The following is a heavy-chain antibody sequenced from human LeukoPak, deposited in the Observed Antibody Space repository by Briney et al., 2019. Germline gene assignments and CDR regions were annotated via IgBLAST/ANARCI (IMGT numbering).Heavy chain of an antibody. D-gene: IGHD3-3*01. J-gene: IGHJ6*02. CDR2: INHSGST. Sequence: PSETLSLTCAVNGGSFSGYFWSWIRQPPGKGLEWIGEINHSGSTYYNASLKSRITISVDTSKRQFSLRMNSVTAADTAVYFCAGYYSSIYGMDVWGQGTSVTVSS. CDR1: GGSFSGYF. V-gene: IGHV4-34*01. CDR3: AGYYSSIYGMDV.